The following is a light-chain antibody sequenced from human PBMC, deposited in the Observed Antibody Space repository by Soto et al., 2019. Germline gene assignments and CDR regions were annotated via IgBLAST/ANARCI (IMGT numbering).Light chain of an antibody. CDR2: DAS. V-gene: IGKV3D-20*02. J-gene: IGKJ1*01. CDR3: QQRSSWPRT. CDR1: QSVSSSY. Sequence: EIVLTQSPGTLSLSPGERTTLSCRASQSVSSSYLAWYQQKPGQAPRLLIYDASNRATGIPDRFSGSGSGTDFTLTISSLEPEDFASYYCQQRSSWPRTFGQGTKVDIK.